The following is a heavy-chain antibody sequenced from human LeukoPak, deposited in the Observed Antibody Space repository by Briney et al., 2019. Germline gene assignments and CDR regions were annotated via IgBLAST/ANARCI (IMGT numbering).Heavy chain of an antibody. CDR1: GFTFSRYS. D-gene: IGHD3-3*01. J-gene: IGHJ4*02. CDR3: AGGEYDFWSGYYLGGLY. V-gene: IGHV3-48*01. Sequence: QTGGSLRLSCAASGFTFSRYSMNWVRQAPGKGLEWVSYISSSSSTVYYADSLKGRFTISRDNAKNSLYLQMNSLRAEDTAVYYCAGGEYDFWSGYYLGGLYWGQGTLVTVSS. CDR2: ISSSSSTV.